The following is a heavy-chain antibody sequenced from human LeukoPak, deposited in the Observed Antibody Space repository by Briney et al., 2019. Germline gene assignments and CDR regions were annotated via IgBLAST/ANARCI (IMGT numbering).Heavy chain of an antibody. CDR1: GFSFSTFS. Sequence: GGSLRLSCEASGFSFSTFSMNWVRQAPGKGLEWISFISSSSGTIYYADSLKGRFTISRDNAKNSLYLQMDSLRDEDTAVYYCAMPGFDCWGQGTLVTVSS. J-gene: IGHJ5*01. V-gene: IGHV3-48*02. CDR3: AMPGFDC. CDR2: ISSSSGTI.